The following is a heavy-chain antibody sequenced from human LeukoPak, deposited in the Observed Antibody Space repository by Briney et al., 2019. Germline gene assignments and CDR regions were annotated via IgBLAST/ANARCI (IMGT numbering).Heavy chain of an antibody. Sequence: ASVKVSCKVSGYTFTSYYMHWVRQAPGQGLEWMGIINPSGGSTSYAQKFQGRVTMTRDTSTSTVYMELSSLRSEDTAVYYCARDQEAGTPGVWGKGTTVAVSS. D-gene: IGHD1-1*01. CDR2: INPSGGST. V-gene: IGHV1-46*01. CDR1: GYTFTSYY. CDR3: ARDQEAGTPGV. J-gene: IGHJ6*04.